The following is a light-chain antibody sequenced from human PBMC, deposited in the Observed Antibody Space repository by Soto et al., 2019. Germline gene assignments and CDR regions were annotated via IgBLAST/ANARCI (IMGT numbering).Light chain of an antibody. V-gene: IGKV1-9*01. J-gene: IGKJ5*01. CDR2: AAS. CDR1: QGISSF. Sequence: DIQMTQSPSSLSASVGDRVTITCRASQGISSFLAWYQQKPGKAPKLLIYAASTLQSGVPSRFSGSGSGTDFTLTISSLQSEDFAAYYCQQLNSYPITFGQGTRLEI. CDR3: QQLNSYPIT.